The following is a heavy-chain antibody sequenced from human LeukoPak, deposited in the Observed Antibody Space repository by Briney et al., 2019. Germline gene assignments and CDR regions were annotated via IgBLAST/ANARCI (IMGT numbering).Heavy chain of an antibody. J-gene: IGHJ4*02. V-gene: IGHV1-2*02. CDR1: GYTFTGYY. D-gene: IGHD3-10*01. Sequence: ASVKVSCKASGYTFTGYYMHWVRQAPGQGLEWMGWINPNSGGTNYAQKFQGRVTMTRNTSISTAYMELSSLRSEDTAVYYCARGSYYGSGSYYMGDYWGQGTLVTVSS. CDR2: INPNSGGT. CDR3: ARGSYYGSGSYYMGDY.